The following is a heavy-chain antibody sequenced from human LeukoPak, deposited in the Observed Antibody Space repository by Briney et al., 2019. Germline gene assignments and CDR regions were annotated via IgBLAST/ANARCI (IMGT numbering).Heavy chain of an antibody. V-gene: IGHV4-39*01. CDR3: ASQKNDYYDSSGHDY. D-gene: IGHD3-22*01. CDR2: IYYSGST. J-gene: IGHJ4*02. CDR1: GDSTSNINYY. Sequence: PSETLSLTCTVSGDSTSNINYYWGRIRQPPGKGLEWIGSIYYSGSTYYNPSLKSRVTISVDTSKNQFSLKLSSVTAADTAVYYCASQKNDYYDSSGHDYWGQGTLVTVSS.